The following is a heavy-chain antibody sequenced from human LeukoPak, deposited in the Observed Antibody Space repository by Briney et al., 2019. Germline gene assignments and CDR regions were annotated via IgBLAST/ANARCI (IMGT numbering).Heavy chain of an antibody. CDR2: ISSSSTHI. Sequence: GGSLRLSCAASGFTFDDYAMHWVRQAPGKGLEWVSSISSSSTHIYYADSVKGRFTISRDNAKNSLYLQMNYLRVDDTAVYYCGGINYWGQGTLVTVSS. D-gene: IGHD3-10*01. J-gene: IGHJ4*02. V-gene: IGHV3-21*01. CDR1: GFTFDDYA. CDR3: GGINY.